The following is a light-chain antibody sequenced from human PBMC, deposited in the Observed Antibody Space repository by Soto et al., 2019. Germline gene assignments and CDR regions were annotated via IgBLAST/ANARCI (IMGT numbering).Light chain of an antibody. V-gene: IGKV1-6*01. Sequence: AIQMTQSPSSLSASVGDRVTITCRASQDIRNDLGWYQQKPGKTPKLLIFAASSLQSGVPSRFSGSGSGTXXXXXXXXXXPXDFATYYXXQDFNYPWTFGQGTKVEIE. CDR3: XQDFNYPWT. J-gene: IGKJ1*01. CDR2: AAS. CDR1: QDIRND.